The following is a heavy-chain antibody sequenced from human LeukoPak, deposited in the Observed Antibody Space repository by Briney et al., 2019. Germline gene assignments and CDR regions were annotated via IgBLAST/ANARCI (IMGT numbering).Heavy chain of an antibody. CDR1: GFTFRSYA. D-gene: IGHD3-10*01. J-gene: IGHJ4*02. CDR3: AKDLRGTSGSYYNPPFDY. Sequence: GGSLRLSCAASGFTFRSYAMSWVRQAPGKGLEWVSAISGSGGSTYYADSVKGRFTISRDNSKNTLYLQMNSLRVEDTAVYYCAKDLRGTSGSYYNPPFDYWGQGTLVTVSS. CDR2: ISGSGGST. V-gene: IGHV3-23*01.